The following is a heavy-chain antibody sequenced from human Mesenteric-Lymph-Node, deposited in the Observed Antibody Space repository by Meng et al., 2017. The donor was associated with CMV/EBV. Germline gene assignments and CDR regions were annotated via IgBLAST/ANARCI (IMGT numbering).Heavy chain of an antibody. CDR2: ISPGDSDT. CDR3: ASWVGSISYLDS. D-gene: IGHD6-6*01. CDR1: GYSFTSYW. V-gene: IGHV5-51*01. Sequence: GESRKISCQGSGYSFTSYWIGWVRQMPGKGLECMGIISPGDSDTRYSPSFQGQVTISADKSISTAYLQWSSLKASDTAMYYCASWVGSISYLDSWVQGPRLPLSS. J-gene: IGHJ4*02.